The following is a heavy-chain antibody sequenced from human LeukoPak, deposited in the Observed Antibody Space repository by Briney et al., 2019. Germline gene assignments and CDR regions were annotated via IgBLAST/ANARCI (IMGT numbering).Heavy chain of an antibody. CDR1: GGSISSYY. CDR3: AREGIAAAGNWFDP. D-gene: IGHD6-13*01. CDR2: IYTSGST. V-gene: IGHV4-4*07. J-gene: IGHJ5*02. Sequence: SETLSLTCTVSGGSISSYYWSWIRQPAGKGLEWLGRIYTSGSTNYNPSLKSRVTMSVDTSKNQFSLKLSSVTAADTAVYYCAREGIAAAGNWFDPWGQGTLVTVSS.